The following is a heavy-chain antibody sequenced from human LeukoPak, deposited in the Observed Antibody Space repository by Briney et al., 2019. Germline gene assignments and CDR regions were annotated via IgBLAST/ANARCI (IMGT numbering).Heavy chain of an antibody. CDR3: ARGKSSTSPTFDI. CDR2: INPNSGCT. Sequence: ASVKVSCKASGYTFTGYYMHWVRQAPGQGLEWMGWINPNSGCTNYAQKVQGRVTMTRDTSISTASMELRRLRSDDTAVYYCARGKSSTSPTFDIWGQGTMVTVSS. CDR1: GYTFTGYY. D-gene: IGHD2-2*01. J-gene: IGHJ3*02. V-gene: IGHV1-2*02.